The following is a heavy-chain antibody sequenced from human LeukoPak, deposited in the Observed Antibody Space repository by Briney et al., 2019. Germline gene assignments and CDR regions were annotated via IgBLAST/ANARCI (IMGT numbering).Heavy chain of an antibody. CDR1: GFTVSSNY. D-gene: IGHD2-15*01. Sequence: GSLRLSCAASGFTVSSNYMSWVRQPPGKGLEWIGEINHSGSTNYNPSLKSRVTISIDTSENQFSLKLSSVTAADTAVYYCASWCVGDSCYPKDYWGQGTLVTVSS. CDR2: INHSGST. CDR3: ASWCVGDSCYPKDY. J-gene: IGHJ4*02. V-gene: IGHV4-34*01.